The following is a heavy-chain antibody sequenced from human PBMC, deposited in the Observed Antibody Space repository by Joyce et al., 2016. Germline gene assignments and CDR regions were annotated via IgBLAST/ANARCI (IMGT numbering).Heavy chain of an antibody. CDR2: ITPILATA. D-gene: IGHD1-14*01. Sequence: QMQLVQTGAEVKKPGSSVTVSCKALGGTRSGYVVSWWRQGPGQGLGWMGGITPILATAKYAQKFQARVTITADKSTNTAYMELSSVRYEDTGIYYCARLRQTGNINDYWGQGTLVTVSS. V-gene: IGHV1-69*06. CDR1: GGTRSGYV. CDR3: ARLRQTGNINDY. J-gene: IGHJ4*02.